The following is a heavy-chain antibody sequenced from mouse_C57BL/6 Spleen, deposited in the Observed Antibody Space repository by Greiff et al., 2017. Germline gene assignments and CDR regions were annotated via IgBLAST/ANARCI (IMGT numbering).Heavy chain of an antibody. D-gene: IGHD1-1*01. CDR3: TITTVVAKDY. J-gene: IGHJ2*01. V-gene: IGHV6-3*01. CDR2: IRLKSDNYAT. CDR1: GFTFSNYW. Sequence: EVQVVESGGGLVQPGGSMKLSCVASGFTFSNYWMNWVRQSPEKGLEWVAQIRLKSDNYATHYAESVKGRFTISRDDSKSSVYLQMNNLRAEDTGIYYCTITTVVAKDYWGQGTTLTVSS.